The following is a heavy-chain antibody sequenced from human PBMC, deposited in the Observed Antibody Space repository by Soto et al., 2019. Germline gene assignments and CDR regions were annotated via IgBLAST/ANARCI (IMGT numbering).Heavy chain of an antibody. J-gene: IGHJ6*02. D-gene: IGHD3-22*01. CDR2: IIPIFGTA. CDR3: ARYDSSGYQGHYYYGMDV. CDR1: GGTFSRYA. V-gene: IGHV1-69*06. Sequence: QVQLVQSGAEVKKPGSSVKVSCKASGGTFSRYAISWVRQAPGQGLEWMGGIIPIFGTANYAQKFQGRVTITADKSTSTAYMELSSLRAEDRAVYYCARYDSSGYQGHYYYGMDVWGQGTTVTVSS.